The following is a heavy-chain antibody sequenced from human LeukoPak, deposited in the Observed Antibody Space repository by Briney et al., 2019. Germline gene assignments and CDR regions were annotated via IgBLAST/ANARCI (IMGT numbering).Heavy chain of an antibody. CDR2: ISGSGGST. Sequence: GGSLRLSCAASGFTFSSYAMSWVRQAPGKGLEWVSAISGSGGSTYYADSVKGRFTISRDNSKNTLFLQMNSLRAEDTAVYYCAKQSSPGQYSSSWYYFDYWGQGTLVTVSS. J-gene: IGHJ4*02. D-gene: IGHD6-13*01. CDR3: AKQSSPGQYSSSWYYFDY. CDR1: GFTFSSYA. V-gene: IGHV3-23*01.